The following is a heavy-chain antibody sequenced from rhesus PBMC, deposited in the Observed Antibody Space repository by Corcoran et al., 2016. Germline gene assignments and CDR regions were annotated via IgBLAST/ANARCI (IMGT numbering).Heavy chain of an antibody. D-gene: IGHD4-29*01. Sequence: HLPGCAPALVHRPVSLPPPSLFLGAPLRHILSRHRSPQPPGKGQEWVVNIYGNSASTYYNPSLKRRVTISKDTSKNQFFLKLSSVTAADTAVYYCARIEGKQLRQSFDYWGQGVLVTVSS. CDR1: GAPLRHILS. J-gene: IGHJ4*01. CDR2: IYGNSAST. CDR3: ARIEGKQLRQSFDY. V-gene: IGHV4S9*01.